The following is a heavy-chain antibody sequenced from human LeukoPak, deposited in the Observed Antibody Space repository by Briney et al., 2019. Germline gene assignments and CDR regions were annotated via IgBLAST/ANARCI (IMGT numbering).Heavy chain of an antibody. CDR1: GFTFSSYA. D-gene: IGHD2-2*01. V-gene: IGHV3-23*01. CDR3: ASSSDVHCSSTSCYLNY. Sequence: GGSLRLSCAASGFTFSSYAMSWVRQAPGKGLEWVSAISGSGGSTYYADSVKGRLTISRDNSKNTLYLQMNSLRAEDTAVYYCASSSDVHCSSTSCYLNYWGQGTLVTVSS. J-gene: IGHJ4*02. CDR2: ISGSGGST.